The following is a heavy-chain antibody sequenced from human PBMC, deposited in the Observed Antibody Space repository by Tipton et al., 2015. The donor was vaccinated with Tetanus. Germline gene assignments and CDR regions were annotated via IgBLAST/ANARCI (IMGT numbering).Heavy chain of an antibody. D-gene: IGHD3-3*01. V-gene: IGHV4-59*01. CDR1: GFSFSDSY. J-gene: IGHJ4*02. CDR2: IYYSGST. CDR3: ARANYDFPKKGPFDA. Sequence: LRLSCAASGFSFSDSYMSWVRQAPGKGLEWIGYIYYSGSTNYSLKSRITVSQDTSKNHFSLRLTSVTAADTAVYYCARANYDFPKKGPFDAWGQGSLFIVSS.